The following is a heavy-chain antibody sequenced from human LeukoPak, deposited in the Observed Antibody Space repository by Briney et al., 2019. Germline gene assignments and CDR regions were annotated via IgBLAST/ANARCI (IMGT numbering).Heavy chain of an antibody. V-gene: IGHV3-21*01. Sequence: VKPGGSLRLSCAASGFTFSSYSMNWVRQAPGEGLEWVSSISSSSSYIYYADSVKGRFTISRDNAKNSLYLQMNSLRAEDMAVYYCARDTLNYYDSSGYYLDFDYGGQGTLVTVSS. CDR1: GFTFSSYS. CDR3: ARDTLNYYDSSGYYLDFDY. J-gene: IGHJ4*02. CDR2: ISSSSSYI. D-gene: IGHD3-22*01.